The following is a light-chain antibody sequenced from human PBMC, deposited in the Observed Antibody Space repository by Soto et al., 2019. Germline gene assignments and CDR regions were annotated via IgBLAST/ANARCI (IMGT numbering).Light chain of an antibody. CDR1: QHVSSN. J-gene: IGKJ2*01. Sequence: EIVMTQSPATLSVSPGGSATLSCRASQHVSSNFAWYRQKPCQAPTLHIYRASTRATAIPASFSGSGSGTGFTLTISSLQSEEFAVYYCQQYNKWPYTFGQGTKLEIK. CDR2: RAS. CDR3: QQYNKWPYT. V-gene: IGKV3-15*01.